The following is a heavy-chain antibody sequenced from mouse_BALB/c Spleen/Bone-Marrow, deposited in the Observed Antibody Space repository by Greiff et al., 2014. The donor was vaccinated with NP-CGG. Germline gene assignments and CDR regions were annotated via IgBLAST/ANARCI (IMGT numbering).Heavy chain of an antibody. CDR1: DYTFTTYW. V-gene: IGHV1-59*01. CDR2: IDPSTSET. CDR3: ARRTLAMDY. Sequence: LVESGPDLVRPGSSVKMSCKASDYTFTTYWMHWVKQRPGQGLEWIGMIDPSTSETRLNQKFKDKATLIVDISSNTAYMQLSSLTSEDSAVYYCARRTLAMDYWGQGTSVTVSS. J-gene: IGHJ4*01.